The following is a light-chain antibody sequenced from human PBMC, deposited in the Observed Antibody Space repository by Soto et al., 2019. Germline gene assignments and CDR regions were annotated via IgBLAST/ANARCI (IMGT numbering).Light chain of an antibody. CDR1: SNDVGGYNY. CDR2: EVS. V-gene: IGLV2-14*01. CDR3: SSYTGSNIRYV. J-gene: IGLJ1*01. Sequence: QSVLTQPASVSGTPGQSITISCTRTSNDVGGYNYVSWYQHHPGKAPKLMIYEVSDRPSGVSNRFSGSKSGNTASLTISGLQAEDEADYYCSSYTGSNIRYVFGTGTKVTVL.